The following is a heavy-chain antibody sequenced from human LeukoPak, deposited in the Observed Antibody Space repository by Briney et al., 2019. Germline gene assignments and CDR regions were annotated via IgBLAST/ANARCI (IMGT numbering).Heavy chain of an antibody. V-gene: IGHV4-59*01. Sequence: SETLSLTCSVSGGSIRNYYWTWIRQPPGKGLEWIGYIFYSGSTNYNPSLKSRVTISLDTSKNHFSLKLNSVTAADTAVYYCASSGSGSYYNGFDIWDQGTMVTVAS. CDR3: ASSGSGSYYNGFDI. J-gene: IGHJ3*02. D-gene: IGHD3-10*01. CDR2: IFYSGST. CDR1: GGSIRNYY.